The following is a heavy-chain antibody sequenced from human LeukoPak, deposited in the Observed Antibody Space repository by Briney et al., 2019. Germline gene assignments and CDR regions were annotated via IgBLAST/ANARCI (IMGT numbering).Heavy chain of an antibody. CDR3: ARVAVYCSGGSCYNYYYYGMDV. Sequence: SETLSLTCTVSGGSISSYYWSWIRQPPGKGLEWIGYIYYSGSTNYNPSLKSPVTISVDTSKNQFSLKLSSVTAADTAVYYCARVAVYCSGGSCYNYYYYGMDVWGQGTTVTVSS. J-gene: IGHJ6*02. CDR2: IYYSGST. CDR1: GGSISSYY. D-gene: IGHD2-15*01. V-gene: IGHV4-59*01.